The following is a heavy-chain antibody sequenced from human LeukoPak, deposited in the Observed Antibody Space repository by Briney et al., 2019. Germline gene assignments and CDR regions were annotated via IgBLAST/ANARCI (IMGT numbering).Heavy chain of an antibody. CDR2: ISSSGSTI. Sequence: GGSLRLSCAASGFTFSSYEMNWVREAPGKGLEWVSYISSSGSTIYYADSVKGRFTISRDNAKNSLYLQMNSLRAEDTALYYCAKVSPIAAAGLYYFDYWGQGTLVTVSS. D-gene: IGHD6-13*01. J-gene: IGHJ4*02. CDR3: AKVSPIAAAGLYYFDY. V-gene: IGHV3-48*03. CDR1: GFTFSSYE.